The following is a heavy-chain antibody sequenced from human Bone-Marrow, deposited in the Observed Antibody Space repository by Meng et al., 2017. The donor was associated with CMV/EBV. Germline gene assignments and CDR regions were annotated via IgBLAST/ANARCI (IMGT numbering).Heavy chain of an antibody. Sequence: FSNDAISWVRQAPGQGLEWMVGIIPIFGTANYAQKFQGIVTITTDESTSTAYMELSSLRSEDTAVYYCARERRPVGIAVAGLYGMDVWGQGTTVTVSS. CDR2: IIPIFGTA. CDR1: FSNDA. CDR3: ARERRPVGIAVAGLYGMDV. J-gene: IGHJ6*02. V-gene: IGHV1-69*05. D-gene: IGHD6-19*01.